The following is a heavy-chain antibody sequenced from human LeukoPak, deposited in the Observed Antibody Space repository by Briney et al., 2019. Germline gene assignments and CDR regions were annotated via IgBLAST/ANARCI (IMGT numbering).Heavy chain of an antibody. V-gene: IGHV5-51*01. D-gene: IGHD3-3*01. CDR1: GYTLSSYW. Sequence: PGESLRISCKGSGYTLSSYWIGWVRQMLGKGLEWMGIIYPGDSDTRYSPSLQGQVTISVDTSIGTAYLQWSSLKASDTAIYYCARQNDFRLDYWGQGTLVTVSS. CDR2: IYPGDSDT. CDR3: ARQNDFRLDY. J-gene: IGHJ4*02.